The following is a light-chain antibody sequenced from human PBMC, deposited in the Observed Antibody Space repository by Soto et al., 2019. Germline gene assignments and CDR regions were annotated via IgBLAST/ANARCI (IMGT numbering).Light chain of an antibody. CDR1: SSDVGGYNC. CDR3: SSYTNSRTLVG. Sequence: QSVLTQPASVSGSPGQSITFSCTGTSSDVGGYNCVSWYQHHPGKAPKLIIYEVSNRPSGVSNRVSASKSGNTASLTISGLQAEDEADYYCSSYTNSRTLVGFGGGTKLTVL. CDR2: EVS. V-gene: IGLV2-14*01. J-gene: IGLJ2*01.